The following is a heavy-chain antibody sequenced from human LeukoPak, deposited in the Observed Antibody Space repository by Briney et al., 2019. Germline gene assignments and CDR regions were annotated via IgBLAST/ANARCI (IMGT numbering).Heavy chain of an antibody. CDR2: ISASGNRT. Sequence: GGSLRLSCAASGFTFSSFAMSWVRQAPEQGLEWVSTISASGNRTYYTDSVKGRFSISRDNSENTLSLQMNSLRVEDTAVYYCAKGADGWGPGTLVTVSS. V-gene: IGHV3-23*01. CDR3: AKGADG. J-gene: IGHJ4*02. CDR1: GFTFSSFA.